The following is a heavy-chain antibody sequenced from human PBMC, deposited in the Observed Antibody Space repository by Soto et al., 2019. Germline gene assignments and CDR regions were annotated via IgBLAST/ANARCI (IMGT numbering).Heavy chain of an antibody. Sequence: QVQLVESGGGVVQPGRSLGLSCAASGFSFSNYGMHWVRQAPGKGLEWVALISSDGNNKYYVDSVKGRFTISRDNSKNTLYLQINSLRTEDTAVYYCGAGLYFSDHWGQGALVTVSS. J-gene: IGHJ4*02. D-gene: IGHD3-16*01. CDR3: GAGLYFSDH. CDR1: GFSFSNYG. V-gene: IGHV3-30*03. CDR2: ISSDGNNK.